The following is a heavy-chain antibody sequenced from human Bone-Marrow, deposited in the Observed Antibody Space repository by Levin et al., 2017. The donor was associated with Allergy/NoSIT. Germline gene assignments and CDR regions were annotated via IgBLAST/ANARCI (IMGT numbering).Heavy chain of an antibody. CDR1: GFKFSDYY. V-gene: IGHV3-11*01. Sequence: GGSLRLSCAASGFKFSDYYMRWIRQAPGKGLEWVSYISSSGSKTYYADSVRGRFTISRDNAKNSLDLQMNGLRVEDTAVYYCATVPPASLGYFYGKDIWGQGTTVTVSS. CDR3: ATVPPASLGYFYGKDI. J-gene: IGHJ6*02. CDR2: ISSSGSKT. D-gene: IGHD1-14*01.